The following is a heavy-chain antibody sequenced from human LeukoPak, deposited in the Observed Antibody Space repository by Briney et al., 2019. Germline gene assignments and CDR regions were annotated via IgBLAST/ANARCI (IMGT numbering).Heavy chain of an antibody. J-gene: IGHJ4*02. CDR3: ARTYDSSGYYYNFDY. CDR1: GGSISSYY. D-gene: IGHD3-22*01. V-gene: IGHV4-59*08. CDR2: IYHSGST. Sequence: SETLSLTCTVSGGSISSYYWSWIRQPPGKGLEWIGYIYHSGSTNYNPSLKSRVTISVDTSKNQFSLELTSVTAADTAVYYCARTYDSSGYYYNFDYWGQGTLVTVSS.